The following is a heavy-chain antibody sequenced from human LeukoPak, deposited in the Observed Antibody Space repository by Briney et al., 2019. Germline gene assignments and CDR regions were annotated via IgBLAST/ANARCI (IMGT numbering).Heavy chain of an antibody. CDR2: IYHSGST. V-gene: IGHV4-38-2*02. CDR1: GYSISSGYY. J-gene: IGHJ6*03. CDR3: ARTYSGYDYSTINYYYYMDV. D-gene: IGHD5-12*01. Sequence: PSETLSLTCTVSGYSISSGYYWGWIRQPPGKGLEWIGSIYHSGSTYYNPSLKSRVTISIDTSKNQFSLKLSSVTAADTAVYYCARTYSGYDYSTINYYYYMDVWGKGTTVTVSS.